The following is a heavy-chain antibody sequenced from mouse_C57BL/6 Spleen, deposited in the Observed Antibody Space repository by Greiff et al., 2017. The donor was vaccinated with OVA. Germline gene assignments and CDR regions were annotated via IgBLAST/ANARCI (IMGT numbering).Heavy chain of an antibody. Sequence: QVQLQQPGAELVMPGASVKLSCKASGYTFTSYWMHWVKQRPGQGLEWIGEIDPSDSYTNYNQKFKGKSTLTVDKSSSTAYMQLSSLTSEDSAVYYCARGTAQATDYWGHGTTLTVSS. J-gene: IGHJ2*01. CDR2: IDPSDSYT. D-gene: IGHD3-2*02. CDR3: ARGTAQATDY. V-gene: IGHV1-69*01. CDR1: GYTFTSYW.